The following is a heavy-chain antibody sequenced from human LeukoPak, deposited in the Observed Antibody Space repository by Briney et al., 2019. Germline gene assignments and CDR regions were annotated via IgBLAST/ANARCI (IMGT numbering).Heavy chain of an antibody. CDR1: GGSISSYY. V-gene: IGHV4-4*07. CDR3: VRGGYYYGPSD. Sequence: SETLSLTCTVSGGSISSYYWSWIRQPAGKGLEWIGRTYTSGSINYNPTLKSRVTMSVDTSKNQFSLKLSSVTAADTAVYYCVRGGYYYGPSDWGQGTLVTVSS. D-gene: IGHD3-10*01. J-gene: IGHJ4*02. CDR2: TYTSGSI.